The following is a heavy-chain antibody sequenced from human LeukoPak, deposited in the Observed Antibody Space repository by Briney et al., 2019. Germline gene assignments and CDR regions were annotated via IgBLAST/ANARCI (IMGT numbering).Heavy chain of an antibody. V-gene: IGHV3-21*06. CDR3: ARAFDTSWDYYYMDV. CDR1: GFPFSSYW. D-gene: IGHD2-2*01. CDR2: ISSRSKYI. J-gene: IGHJ6*03. Sequence: GGSLRLSCAASGFPFSSYWMSWVRQAPGKGLEWVASISSRSKYIYHADLVKGRFTISRDDAKNSLYLQMNSLRADDTAVYYCARAFDTSWDYYYMDVWGKGTTVTVSS.